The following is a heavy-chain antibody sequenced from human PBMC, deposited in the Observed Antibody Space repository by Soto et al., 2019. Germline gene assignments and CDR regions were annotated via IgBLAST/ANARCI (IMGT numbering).Heavy chain of an antibody. CDR3: ARDVGYGLIDY. D-gene: IGHD5-18*01. Sequence: ASVKVSCKASGYTFTSYGISWVRQAPGQGLEWMGWISAYNGNTNYAQKLQGRVTMTTDTSTSKANMELRSLRSDDTAVYYCARDVGYGLIDYWGQGTLVTVSS. J-gene: IGHJ4*02. CDR1: GYTFTSYG. V-gene: IGHV1-18*01. CDR2: ISAYNGNT.